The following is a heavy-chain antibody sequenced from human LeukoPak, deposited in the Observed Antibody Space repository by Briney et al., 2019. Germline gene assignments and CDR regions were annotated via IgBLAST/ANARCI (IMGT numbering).Heavy chain of an antibody. CDR2: ISYDGSNK. V-gene: IGHV3-30*18. Sequence: GGSLRLSCAASGFTFSSYGMHWVRQAPGKGLEWVAVISYDGSNKYYADSVKGRFTISRDNSKNTLYLQMNSLRAEDTAVYYCAKDNPEAFDIWGQGTMVTVSS. CDR3: AKDNPEAFDI. CDR1: GFTFSSYG. J-gene: IGHJ3*02.